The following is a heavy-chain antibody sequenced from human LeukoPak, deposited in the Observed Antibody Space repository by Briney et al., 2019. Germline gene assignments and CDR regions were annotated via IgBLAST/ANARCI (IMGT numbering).Heavy chain of an antibody. Sequence: PSETLSLTCTVSGGSISSYYWSWIRQPAGKGLEWIGRIYTSGSTNYNPSLKSRVSMAVDTSKNQFSLKLTSVTAADTAVYYCARGQLATAMGRDYFDYWGQGTVVTVSS. CDR2: IYTSGST. CDR3: ARGQLATAMGRDYFDY. CDR1: GGSISSYY. V-gene: IGHV4-4*07. D-gene: IGHD5-18*01. J-gene: IGHJ4*02.